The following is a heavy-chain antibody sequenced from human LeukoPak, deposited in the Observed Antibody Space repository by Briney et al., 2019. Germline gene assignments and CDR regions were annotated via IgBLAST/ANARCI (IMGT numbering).Heavy chain of an antibody. CDR2: INPSGGSA. D-gene: IGHD6-19*01. J-gene: IGHJ4*02. V-gene: IGHV1-46*01. Sequence: ASVKVSCKASGYTFTSYYLHWVRQAPGQGLEWIGIINPSGGSASYAQKFQERVTITRDMSTSTAYMELSSLRSEDTAVYYCEAAQWLLETPFDYWGQGTLVTVSS. CDR3: EAAQWLLETPFDY. CDR1: GYTFTSYY.